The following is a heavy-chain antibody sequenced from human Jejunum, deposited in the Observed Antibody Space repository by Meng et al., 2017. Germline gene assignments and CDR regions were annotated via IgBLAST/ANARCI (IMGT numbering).Heavy chain of an antibody. Sequence: GESLKISCAASGFTFGNYWMYWVRQAPGKGLEWVSRINNAGMYTTYGDSVKGRFTISRDNTKNTLYLQMNSVRAENTAMYYCARGLCSICYCNYDYGMEVWGQGTPVTVSS. V-gene: IGHV3-74*01. D-gene: IGHD2/OR15-2a*01. CDR3: ARGLCSICYCNYDYGMEV. CDR2: INNAGMYT. J-gene: IGHJ6*02. CDR1: GFTFGNYW.